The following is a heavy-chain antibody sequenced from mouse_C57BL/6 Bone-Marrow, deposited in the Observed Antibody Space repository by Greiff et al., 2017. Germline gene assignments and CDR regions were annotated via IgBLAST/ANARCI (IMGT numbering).Heavy chain of an antibody. CDR1: GFTFSSYG. CDR2: ISSGGSYT. J-gene: IGHJ2*01. CDR3: ARHIYYSNYAFDY. V-gene: IGHV5-6*02. D-gene: IGHD2-5*01. Sequence: EVKLVESGGDLVKPGGSLKLSCAASGFTFSSYGMSWVRQTPDKRLEWVATISSGGSYTYYPDSVKGRFTISRDNAKNTLYLQMSSLKSEDTAMYYCARHIYYSNYAFDYWGQGTTLTVSS.